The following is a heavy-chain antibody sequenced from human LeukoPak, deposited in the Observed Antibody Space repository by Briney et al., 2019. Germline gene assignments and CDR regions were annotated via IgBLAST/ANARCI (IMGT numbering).Heavy chain of an antibody. CDR3: AKLGTKLWFGEFLYYYYGMDV. CDR2: ISGSGGST. J-gene: IGHJ6*02. D-gene: IGHD3-10*01. V-gene: IGHV3-23*01. Sequence: GGSLRLSCAASGFTFSSYAMSWVRQAPGKGLEWVSAISGSGGSTYYADSVKGRFTISRDNSKNTLYLQMNSLRAEDTAVYYCAKLGTKLWFGEFLYYYYGMDVWGQGTTVTVSS. CDR1: GFTFSSYA.